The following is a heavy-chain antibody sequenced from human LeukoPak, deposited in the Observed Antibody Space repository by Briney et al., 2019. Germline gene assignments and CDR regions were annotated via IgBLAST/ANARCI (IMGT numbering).Heavy chain of an antibody. Sequence: GASVKVSCKASGGTFSSYAISWVRQAPGQELEWMGGIIPIFGTANYAQKFQGRVTITADESTSTAYMELSSLRSEDTAVYYCASGYDFWSGYPYGMDVWGQGTTVTVSS. CDR1: GGTFSSYA. J-gene: IGHJ6*02. V-gene: IGHV1-69*13. CDR2: IIPIFGTA. CDR3: ASGYDFWSGYPYGMDV. D-gene: IGHD3-3*01.